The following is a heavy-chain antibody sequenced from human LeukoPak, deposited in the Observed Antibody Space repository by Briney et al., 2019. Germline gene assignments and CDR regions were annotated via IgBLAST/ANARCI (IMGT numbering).Heavy chain of an antibody. J-gene: IGHJ4*02. CDR3: AKDSRDGEFYEY. CDR2: MRYDGSKK. Sequence: PGGSLRLSCAASGFIFSSYGMHWVRQAPGKGLEWVAFMRYDGSKKYHADSVKGRFTISRDNSENTLSLQMNSLRAEDTALYYCAKDSRDGEFYEYWGQGTLVTVSS. D-gene: IGHD3-10*01. V-gene: IGHV3-30*02. CDR1: GFIFSSYG.